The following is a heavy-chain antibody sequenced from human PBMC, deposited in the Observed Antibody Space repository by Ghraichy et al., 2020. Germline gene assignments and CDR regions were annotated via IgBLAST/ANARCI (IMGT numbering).Heavy chain of an antibody. J-gene: IGHJ4*02. CDR1: GFTFSSYA. D-gene: IGHD3-10*01. V-gene: IGHV3-23*01. CDR3: AKDLTMVRVGRPRFDY. Sequence: GGSLRLSCAASGFTFSSYAMSWVRQAPGKGLEWVSAISGSGGSTYYADSVKGRFTISRDNSKNTLYLQMNSLRAEDTAVYYCAKDLTMVRVGRPRFDYWGQGTLVTVSS. CDR2: ISGSGGST.